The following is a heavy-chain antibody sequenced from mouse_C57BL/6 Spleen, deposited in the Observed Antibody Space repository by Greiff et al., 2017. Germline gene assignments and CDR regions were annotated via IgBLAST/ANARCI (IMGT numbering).Heavy chain of an antibody. Sequence: ESGPGLVKPSQSLSLTCSVTGYSITSGYYWNWIRQFPGNKLEWMGYISYDGSNNYNPSLKNRISITRDTSKNQFFLKLNSVTTEDTATYYCARDRGVYDFTGDWYCDVWGTGTTVTVSS. CDR1: GYSITSGYY. CDR2: ISYDGSN. J-gene: IGHJ1*03. V-gene: IGHV3-6*01. CDR3: ARDRGVYDFTGDWYCDV. D-gene: IGHD2-3*01.